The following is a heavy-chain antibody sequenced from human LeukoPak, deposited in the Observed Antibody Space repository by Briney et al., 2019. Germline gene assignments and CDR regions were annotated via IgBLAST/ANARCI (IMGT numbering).Heavy chain of an antibody. CDR2: ISSTSNYI. CDR3: ARDPTQRYYAFATDY. D-gene: IGHD3-3*01. Sequence: PGGSLRLSCAASGFTFSSSTMNWVRQTPGKGLEWVSSISSTSNYIYYTDSMKGRFTISRDNAKNSLFLQMNSLRAEDTAVYYCARDPTQRYYAFATDYWGQGTLVTVSS. V-gene: IGHV3-21*01. J-gene: IGHJ4*02. CDR1: GFTFSSST.